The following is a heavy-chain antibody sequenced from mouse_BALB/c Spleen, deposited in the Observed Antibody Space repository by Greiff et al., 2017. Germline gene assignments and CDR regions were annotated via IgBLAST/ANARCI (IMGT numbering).Heavy chain of an antibody. CDR3: ARGDGSRYYYAMDY. V-gene: IGHV1-42*01. CDR2: INPSTGGT. D-gene: IGHD1-1*01. CDR1: GYSFTDYY. J-gene: IGHJ4*01. Sequence: VQLQQSGPELVKTGASVKISCKASGYSFTDYYMHWVKQSPEKSFEWIGEINPSTGGTSYNQKFKGKATLTVDKSSSTAYMQLKSLTSEDSAVYYCARGDGSRYYYAMDYWGQGTSVTVSS.